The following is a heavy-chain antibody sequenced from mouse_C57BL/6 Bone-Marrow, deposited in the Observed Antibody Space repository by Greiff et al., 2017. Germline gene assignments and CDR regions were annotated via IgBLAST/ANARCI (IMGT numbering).Heavy chain of an antibody. Sequence: EVMLVESGGDLVKPGGSLKLSCAASGFTFSSYGMSWVRQTPDKRLEWVATISSGGSYTYYPDSVKGRFTISRDNAKNTLYLQMSSLKSEDTAMYYCAREDYYGSVFAYWGQGTLVTVSA. CDR1: GFTFSSYG. CDR2: ISSGGSYT. D-gene: IGHD1-1*01. CDR3: AREDYYGSVFAY. J-gene: IGHJ3*01. V-gene: IGHV5-6*01.